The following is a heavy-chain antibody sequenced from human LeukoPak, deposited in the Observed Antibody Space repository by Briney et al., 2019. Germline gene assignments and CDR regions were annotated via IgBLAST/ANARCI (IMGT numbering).Heavy chain of an antibody. CDR2: ISYDGSYE. CDR3: ARNHGFDI. J-gene: IGHJ3*02. Sequence: GGSLRLSCAASGFTFSSFAMHWVRQAPGKGLEWVALISYDGSYEYSADSVKGRFTISRDNSKNTLFLQMNSLRAEDTAVYYCARNHGFDIWGQGTMVTVFS. V-gene: IGHV3-30*01. CDR1: GFTFSSFA.